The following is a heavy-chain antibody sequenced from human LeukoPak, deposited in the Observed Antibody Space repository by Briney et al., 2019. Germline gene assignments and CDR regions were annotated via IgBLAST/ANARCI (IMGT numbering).Heavy chain of an antibody. CDR2: INPNSGGT. D-gene: IGHD3/OR15-3a*01. CDR3: ARESSGLGYVFDY. Sequence: ASVKVSCKASGYTFTGYYMHWVRQAPGQGLEWMGWINPNSGGTNYAQKFQGWVTMTRDTSISTAYMELSRLRSDDTAVYYCARESSGLGYVFDYWGQGTLVTVSS. CDR1: GYTFTGYY. J-gene: IGHJ4*02. V-gene: IGHV1-2*04.